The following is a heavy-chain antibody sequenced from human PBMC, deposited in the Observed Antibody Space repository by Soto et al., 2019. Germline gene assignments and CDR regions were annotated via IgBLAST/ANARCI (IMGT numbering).Heavy chain of an antibody. CDR2: ISSSSSYI. J-gene: IGHJ5*02. CDR3: ARNTDDYGDYKSTT. Sequence: EVQLVESGGGLVKPGGSLRLSCAASGFTFSSYSMNWVRQAPGKGLEWVSSISSSSSYIYYADSVKGRFTISRDNAKNSLYLQMNSLRAEDTAVYYCARNTDDYGDYKSTTWGQGTLVTVSS. CDR1: GFTFSSYS. V-gene: IGHV3-21*01. D-gene: IGHD4-17*01.